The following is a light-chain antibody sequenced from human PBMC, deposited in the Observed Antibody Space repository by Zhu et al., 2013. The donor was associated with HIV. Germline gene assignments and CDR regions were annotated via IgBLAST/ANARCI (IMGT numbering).Light chain of an antibody. J-gene: IGKJ2*03. Sequence: DIQMTQSPSSLSASVGDRVTITCQASQDISNYLNWYQQKPGKAPKLLIYDASNLETGVPSRFSGSGSGTDFTLTIYSLQPDDFATYYCQHYHSYPYSFGQGTKLEIK. V-gene: IGKV1-33*01. CDR1: QDISNY. CDR3: QHYHSYPYS. CDR2: DAS.